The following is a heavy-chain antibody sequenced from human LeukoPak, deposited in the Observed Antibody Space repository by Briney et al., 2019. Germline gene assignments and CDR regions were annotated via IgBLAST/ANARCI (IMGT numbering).Heavy chain of an antibody. CDR1: GGTFSNYA. D-gene: IGHD2-15*01. Sequence: SVKVSCKASGGTFSNYAISWVRQAPGQGLEWMGGIIPIFGTANYAQKFQGRVTITADESTSTAYMEMSSLRSEDTAVYYCARGRQLGYCSGSSCYTGNYWGQGTLVTVSS. CDR2: IIPIFGTA. V-gene: IGHV1-69*13. J-gene: IGHJ4*02. CDR3: ARGRQLGYCSGSSCYTGNY.